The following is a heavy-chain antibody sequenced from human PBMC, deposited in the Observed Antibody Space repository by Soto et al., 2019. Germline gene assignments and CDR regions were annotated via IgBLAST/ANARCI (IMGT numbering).Heavy chain of an antibody. D-gene: IGHD6-19*01. CDR2: IKQDGSVK. Sequence: VESGGGLVQPGGSLRLSCTASGFTFSTYWMNWVRQTPGEGLEWVAIIKQDGSVKHYVDFVKGRFTISRDNAKNSLYLQMNNLRAEDTAVYYGVRSNGWTPDFWGRGTLVTVSS. V-gene: IGHV3-7*01. CDR1: GFTFSTYW. CDR3: VRSNGWTPDF. J-gene: IGHJ4*02.